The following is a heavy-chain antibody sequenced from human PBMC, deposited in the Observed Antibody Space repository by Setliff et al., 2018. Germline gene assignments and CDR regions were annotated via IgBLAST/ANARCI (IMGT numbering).Heavy chain of an antibody. D-gene: IGHD5-12*01. CDR2: ISGSAQTT. Sequence: PGGSLRLSCAASGFTFSSYAITWVRQAPGKGLEWVSMISGSAQTTYYADSVKGRFTISRDNAKNSLYLQMNSLRADDTAVYYCARDGEYSGYDYVPLSDYWGQGTLVTVSS. V-gene: IGHV3-23*01. CDR3: ARDGEYSGYDYVPLSDY. CDR1: GFTFSSYA. J-gene: IGHJ4*02.